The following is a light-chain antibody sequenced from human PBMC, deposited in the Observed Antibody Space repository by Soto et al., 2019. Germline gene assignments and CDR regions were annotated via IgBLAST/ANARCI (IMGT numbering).Light chain of an antibody. V-gene: IGLV2-11*01. J-gene: IGLJ1*01. CDR3: SSYAGSYTPYV. CDR1: SSDVGDYNY. CDR2: DVS. Sequence: QSVLTQPRSVSGSPGQSVTISCTGTSSDVGDYNYVSWYQQHPGKAPKLMIYDVSKRSSGVSDRFSGSKSGNTASLTISGLQAEDEADYYCSSYAGSYTPYVFGTGTKVTVL.